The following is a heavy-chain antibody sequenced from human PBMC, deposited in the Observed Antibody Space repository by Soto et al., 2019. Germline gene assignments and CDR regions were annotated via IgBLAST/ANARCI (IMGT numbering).Heavy chain of an antibody. Sequence: EVQLVETGGGLIQPGGSLRLSCAASGFTVSSNYMSWVRPAPGKGLEWVSVIYSGGSTYYADSVKGRFTISRDNSKNTLYLQMNSLRAEDTAVYYCARGSRAAAGTPDYWGQGTLVTVSS. CDR3: ARGSRAAAGTPDY. J-gene: IGHJ4*02. V-gene: IGHV3-53*02. CDR1: GFTVSSNY. D-gene: IGHD6-13*01. CDR2: IYSGGST.